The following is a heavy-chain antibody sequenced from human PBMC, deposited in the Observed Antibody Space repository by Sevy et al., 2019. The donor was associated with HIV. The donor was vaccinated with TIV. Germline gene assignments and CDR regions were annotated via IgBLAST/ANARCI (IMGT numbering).Heavy chain of an antibody. Sequence: GGSLRLSCTASGFTFGDYAMSWFRQAPGKGLEWVGFIRSKAYGGTTEYAGSVKGRFTISRDDSKSIAYLQMNSLKTEDTAVYYCTRSLGYALTYYYCMDVWGQGTTVTVSS. CDR3: TRSLGYALTYYYCMDV. D-gene: IGHD2-2*01. CDR1: GFTFGDYA. CDR2: IRSKAYGGTT. J-gene: IGHJ6*02. V-gene: IGHV3-49*03.